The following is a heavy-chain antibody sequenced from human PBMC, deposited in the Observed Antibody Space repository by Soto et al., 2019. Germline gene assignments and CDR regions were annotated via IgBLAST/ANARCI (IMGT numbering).Heavy chain of an antibody. Sequence: QVQLVQSGAEVKKPGASVKVSCKASGYTFTSYAMHWVRQAPGQRLEWMGWINAGNGNTKYSQKFQGRVTITRDTAASTAYMELSSLRSGDTAVYYCARTGSSSWYWFDPWGQGTLVTVSS. CDR2: INAGNGNT. CDR1: GYTFTSYA. CDR3: ARTGSSSWYWFDP. J-gene: IGHJ5*02. V-gene: IGHV1-3*01. D-gene: IGHD6-13*01.